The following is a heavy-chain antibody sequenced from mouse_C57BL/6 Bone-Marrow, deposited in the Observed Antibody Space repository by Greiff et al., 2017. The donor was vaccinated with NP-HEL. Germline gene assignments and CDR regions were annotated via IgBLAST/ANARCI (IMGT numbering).Heavy chain of an antibody. D-gene: IGHD1-2*01. CDR1: GYTFTSYW. Sequence: QVQLQQPGAELVMPGASVKLSCKASGYTFTSYWMHWVKQRPGQGLEWIGEIDPSDSYTNYNQKFKGKSTLTVDKSSSTAYMQLSSLTSEDSAVYYCARGEGYYGLYWYFDVWGTGTTVTVSS. J-gene: IGHJ1*03. CDR3: ARGEGYYGLYWYFDV. CDR2: IDPSDSYT. V-gene: IGHV1-69*01.